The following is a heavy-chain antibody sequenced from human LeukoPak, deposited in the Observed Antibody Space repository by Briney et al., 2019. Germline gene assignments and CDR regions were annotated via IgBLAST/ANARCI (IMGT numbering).Heavy chain of an antibody. CDR2: IKQDGSEK. Sequence: PGGSLRLSCAASGFTFSSYWMSWVRQAPGKGLGWVANIKQDGSEKYYVDSVKGRFTISRDNAKNSLYLQMNSLRAEDTAVYYCARVGDLNAFDIWGQGTMVTVSS. J-gene: IGHJ3*02. D-gene: IGHD3-16*01. CDR1: GFTFSSYW. CDR3: ARVGDLNAFDI. V-gene: IGHV3-7*01.